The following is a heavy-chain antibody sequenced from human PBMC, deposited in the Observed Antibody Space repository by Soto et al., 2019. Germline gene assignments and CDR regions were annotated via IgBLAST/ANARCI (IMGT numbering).Heavy chain of an antibody. Sequence: PSETLSLTCTVSGGSISSYYWSWIRQPPGKGLEWIGYIYYSGSTNYNPSLKSRVTISVDTSKIQFSLKLSSVTAADTAVYYCAREGYCSGGSCLIDYWGQGTLVTVSS. CDR3: AREGYCSGGSCLIDY. V-gene: IGHV4-59*01. CDR2: IYYSGST. CDR1: GGSISSYY. J-gene: IGHJ4*02. D-gene: IGHD2-15*01.